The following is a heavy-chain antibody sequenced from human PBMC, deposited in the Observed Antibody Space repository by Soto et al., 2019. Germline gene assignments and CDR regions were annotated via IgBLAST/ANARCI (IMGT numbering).Heavy chain of an antibody. Sequence: QVRLVQSGAEVQRPGASLNISCQATGYQFTGSYLHWVRRAPGHGLQWMGMINPDTGSTTYAETFQGSVAMSTDRSAGNVYLGLGSLRSDDTATYYCARQYCRGTSCYCYFDFWGQGTLVTVSS. D-gene: IGHD2-15*01. CDR2: INPDTGST. CDR1: GYQFTGSY. J-gene: IGHJ4*02. V-gene: IGHV1-2*02. CDR3: ARQYCRGTSCYCYFDF.